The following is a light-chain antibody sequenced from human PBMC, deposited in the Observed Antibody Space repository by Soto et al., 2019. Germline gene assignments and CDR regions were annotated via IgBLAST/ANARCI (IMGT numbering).Light chain of an antibody. CDR3: QQSYSAPYT. J-gene: IGKJ2*01. CDR2: GAS. V-gene: IGKV1-39*01. CDR1: QRVSTY. Sequence: DIQMTQSPSSLPASVGDRVTITCRASQRVSTYLNWYQVKPGKAPKILIYGASNLQSGVSSRFSGSGSGTDFTLTISSLQPEDFATYYCQQSYSAPYTFGQGTKLEIK.